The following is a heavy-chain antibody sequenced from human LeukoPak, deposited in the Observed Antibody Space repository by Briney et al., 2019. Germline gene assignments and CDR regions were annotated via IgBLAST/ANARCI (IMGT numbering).Heavy chain of an antibody. CDR2: IYYSGST. CDR3: ASLGTEYSSSSGY. Sequence: SETLSLTRTVSGGSISSSSYYWGWIRQPPGKGLEWIGSIYYSGSTYYNPSLKSRVTISVDTSKNQFSLKLSSVTAADTAVYYCASLGTEYSSSSGYWGQGTLVTVSS. CDR1: GGSISSSSYY. D-gene: IGHD6-6*01. J-gene: IGHJ4*02. V-gene: IGHV4-39*07.